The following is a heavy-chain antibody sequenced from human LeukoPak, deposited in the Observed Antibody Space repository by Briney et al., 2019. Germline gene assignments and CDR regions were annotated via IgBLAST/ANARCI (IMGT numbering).Heavy chain of an antibody. J-gene: IGHJ6*04. V-gene: IGHV3-23*01. D-gene: IGHD5-18*01. CDR1: GFTFSSYA. CDR2: ISGSGGST. CDR3: AKDPGSYGLYHYYYGMDV. Sequence: GGSLRLSCAASGFTFSSYAMSWVRQAPGRGLEWVSAISGSGGSTYYADSVKGRFTISRDNSKNTLYLQMNSVRAEDTAVYYCAKDPGSYGLYHYYYGMDVWGKGTTVTVSS.